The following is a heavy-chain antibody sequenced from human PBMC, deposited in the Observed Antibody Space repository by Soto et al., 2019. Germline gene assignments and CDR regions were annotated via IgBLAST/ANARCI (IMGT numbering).Heavy chain of an antibody. V-gene: IGHV4-59*08. Sequence: PSETLSLTCTVSGGSISSYYWSWIRQPPGKGLEWIGYIYYSGSTNYNPSLKSRVTISVDTSKNQFSLKLSSVTAADTAVYYCARQGGSHHYYYGMDVWGQGTTVTVSS. CDR2: IYYSGST. D-gene: IGHD1-26*01. CDR3: ARQGGSHHYYYGMDV. CDR1: GGSISSYY. J-gene: IGHJ6*02.